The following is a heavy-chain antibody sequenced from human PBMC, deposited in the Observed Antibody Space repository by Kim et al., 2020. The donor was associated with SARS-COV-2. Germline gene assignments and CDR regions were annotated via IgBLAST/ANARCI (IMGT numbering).Heavy chain of an antibody. J-gene: IGHJ4*02. V-gene: IGHV3-30*04. CDR2: ISYDGSNK. Sequence: GGSLRLSCAASGFTFSSYAMHWVRQAPGKGLEWVAVISYDGSNKYYADSVKGRFTISRDNSKNTLYLQMNSLRAEDTAVYYCAREVFSYFDYWGQGTLVTVSS. CDR3: AREVFSYFDY. CDR1: GFTFSSYA. D-gene: IGHD3-10*01.